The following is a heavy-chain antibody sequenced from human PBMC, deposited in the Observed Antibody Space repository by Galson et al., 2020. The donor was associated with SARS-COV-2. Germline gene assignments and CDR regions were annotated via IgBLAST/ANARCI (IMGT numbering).Heavy chain of an antibody. V-gene: IGHV3-23*01. CDR1: GFTFSTYA. D-gene: IGHD2-2*01. CDR2: ISGSGGST. CDR3: AKDRAVVVPAYFQH. J-gene: IGHJ1*01. Sequence: GGSLRLSCAASGFTFSTYAMSWVRQAPGKGLEWVSGISGSGGSTYYADSVKGRFTISRDNSKNTLYLQMNSLRVEETAVYYCAKDRAVVVPAYFQHWGQGTLVTVSS.